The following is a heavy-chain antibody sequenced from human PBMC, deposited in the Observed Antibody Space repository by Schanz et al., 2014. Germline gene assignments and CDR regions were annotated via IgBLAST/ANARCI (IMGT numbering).Heavy chain of an antibody. D-gene: IGHD2-2*01. Sequence: QVQLVQSGAEVKKPGSSVKVSCKASGGTFRSYTVSWVRQAPGQGLEWMGRITPTLGKVDYAQKFQGRVTITADKSTSTANMELSSLRSEDTAVYYCAGDPEGRYNRTSFYGAGDYWGQGTLVTVSS. CDR3: AGDPEGRYNRTSFYGAGDY. J-gene: IGHJ4*02. CDR2: ITPTLGKV. CDR1: GGTFRSYT. V-gene: IGHV1-69*08.